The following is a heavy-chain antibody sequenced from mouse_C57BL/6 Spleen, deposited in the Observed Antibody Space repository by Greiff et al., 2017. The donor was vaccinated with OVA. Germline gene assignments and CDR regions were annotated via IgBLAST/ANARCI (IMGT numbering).Heavy chain of an antibody. CDR1: GYAFSSSW. CDR2: IYPGDGDT. CDR3: ARSRTGRGYAMDY. D-gene: IGHD4-1*01. J-gene: IGHJ4*01. Sequence: VQLQQSGPELVKPGASVKISCKASGYAFSSSWMNWVKQRPGKGLEWIGRIYPGDGDTNYNGKFKGKATLTADKSSRTAYMQLSSLTSEDSAVYFCARSRTGRGYAMDYWGQGTSVTVSS. V-gene: IGHV1-82*01.